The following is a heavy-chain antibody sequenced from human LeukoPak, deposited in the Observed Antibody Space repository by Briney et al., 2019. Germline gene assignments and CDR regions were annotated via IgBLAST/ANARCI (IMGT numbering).Heavy chain of an antibody. D-gene: IGHD5-24*01. J-gene: IGHJ4*02. CDR1: GGSINNGGYY. Sequence: PSETLSLTCTVSGGSINNGGYYWSWIRQHPGKGLEWIGYIYYSGSSYYNPSLRSRVTISVDTSKNHFSLKLSSVTAADTAVYYCARNRDGYNSFDYWGQGTLVTVSS. V-gene: IGHV4-31*03. CDR2: IYYSGSS. CDR3: ARNRDGYNSFDY.